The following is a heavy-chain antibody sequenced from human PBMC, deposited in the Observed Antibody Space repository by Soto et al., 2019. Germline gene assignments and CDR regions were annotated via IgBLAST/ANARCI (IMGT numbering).Heavy chain of an antibody. Sequence: ASLQVSCTSSGYPFTCCYMHWVRHAPGQGLEWMGWINPNSGGTNYAQKFQGRVTMTRDTSISTAYMELSRLRSDDTAVYYCASAPGGGAETPYFDDYAEGAQVTV. V-gene: IGHV1-2*02. CDR1: GYPFTCCY. CDR2: INPNSGGT. CDR3: ASAPGGGAETPYFDD. J-gene: IGHJ4*02.